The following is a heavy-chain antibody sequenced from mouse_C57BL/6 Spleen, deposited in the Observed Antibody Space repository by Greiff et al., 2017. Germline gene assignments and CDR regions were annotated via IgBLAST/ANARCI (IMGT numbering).Heavy chain of an antibody. D-gene: IGHD1-1*01. CDR2: IDPETGGT. J-gene: IGHJ4*01. CDR3: TRYYYGSMDY. Sequence: VQLQQSGAELVRPGASVTLSCKASGYTFTDYEMHWVKQTPVHGLEWIGAIDPETGGTAYNQKFKGKAILTADKSSSTAYMELRSLTSEDSAVYDCTRYYYGSMDYWGQGTSVTVSS. V-gene: IGHV1-15*01. CDR1: GYTFTDYE.